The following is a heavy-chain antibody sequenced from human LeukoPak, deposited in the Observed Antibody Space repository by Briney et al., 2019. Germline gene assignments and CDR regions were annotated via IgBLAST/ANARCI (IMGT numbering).Heavy chain of an antibody. CDR1: GFTFSTYG. V-gene: IGHV3-23*01. CDR3: ANIGSSTFGSTGF. D-gene: IGHD3-16*01. J-gene: IGHJ4*02. CDR2: VSNSGDTT. Sequence: GGSLRLSCVASGFTFSTYGMIWVRQAPGKGPEWVSLVSNSGDTTNYADSVKGRFTISRDNSKNTLYLQMDSLRTEDTAAYYCANIGSSTFGSTGFWGQGTLVTVSS.